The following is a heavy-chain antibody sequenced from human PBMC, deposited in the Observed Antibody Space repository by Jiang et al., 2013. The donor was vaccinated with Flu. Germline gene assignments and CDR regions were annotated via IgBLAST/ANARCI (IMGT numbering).Heavy chain of an antibody. CDR1: GASFSSVSYY. V-gene: IGHV4-39*07. D-gene: IGHD5-12*01. Sequence: GLVKPSETLSLTCNVSGASFSSVSYYWAWIRQPPGKGLEWIGDIYYSGETHYNPSLNRRVAISLDTSTNQFSLKLSSVTAADTAVYYCAASITYWGQGALVTVSS. CDR2: IYYSGET. J-gene: IGHJ4*02. CDR3: AASITY.